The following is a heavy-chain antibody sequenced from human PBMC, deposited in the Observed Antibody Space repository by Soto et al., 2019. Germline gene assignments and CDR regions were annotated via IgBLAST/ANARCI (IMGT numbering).Heavy chain of an antibody. Sequence: GASVKVSCKASGYTFTGYYMHWVRQAPGQGLEWMGWINPNSGGTNYAQKFQGWVTMTRDTSISTAYMELSRLRSDDTAVYYCARGAPEGNWGGYFDYWGQGTLVTVSS. J-gene: IGHJ4*02. V-gene: IGHV1-2*04. CDR1: GYTFTGYY. D-gene: IGHD7-27*01. CDR2: INPNSGGT. CDR3: ARGAPEGNWGGYFDY.